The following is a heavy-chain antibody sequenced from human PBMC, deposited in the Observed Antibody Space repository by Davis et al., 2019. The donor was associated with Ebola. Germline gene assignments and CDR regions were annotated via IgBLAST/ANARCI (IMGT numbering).Heavy chain of an antibody. D-gene: IGHD1-1*01. J-gene: IGHJ4*02. V-gene: IGHV4-31*03. Sequence: MPSETLSLTCTVSGGSISSGGYYWSWIRQHPGKGLEWIGYIYYSGSTYYNPSLKSRVTISVDTSKIQFSLKLSSVTAADTAVYYCARGDWNRYYFDYWGQGTLVTVSS. CDR2: IYYSGST. CDR3: ARGDWNRYYFDY. CDR1: GGSISSGGYY.